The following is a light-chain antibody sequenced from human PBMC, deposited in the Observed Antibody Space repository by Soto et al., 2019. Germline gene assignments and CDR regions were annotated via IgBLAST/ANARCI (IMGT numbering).Light chain of an antibody. CDR1: QTVSSN. CDR3: QQYNNWPRT. Sequence: EIVLTQSPGTLSLSPWERATLSCRASQTVSSNYLAWCQQRPGQAPRLLIYSASTRATGIPARFSGSGSGTEFTLTISSLQSEDFAVYYCQQYNNWPRTFAQGTKVDIK. CDR2: SAS. J-gene: IGKJ1*01. V-gene: IGKV3-15*01.